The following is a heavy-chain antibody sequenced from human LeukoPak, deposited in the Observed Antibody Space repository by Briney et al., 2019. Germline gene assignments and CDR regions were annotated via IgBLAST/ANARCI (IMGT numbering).Heavy chain of an antibody. CDR2: ISSSGSTI. CDR3: ARGSLIAAAADGAFDY. J-gene: IGHJ4*02. Sequence: GGSLRLSCAASGFTFSDYYMSWIRQAPGKGLEWVSYISSSGSTIYYADSVKGRFTISRDNAKNSLYLQMNSLRAEDTAVYYCARGSLIAAAADGAFDYWGQGTLVTVSS. V-gene: IGHV3-11*04. D-gene: IGHD6-13*01. CDR1: GFTFSDYY.